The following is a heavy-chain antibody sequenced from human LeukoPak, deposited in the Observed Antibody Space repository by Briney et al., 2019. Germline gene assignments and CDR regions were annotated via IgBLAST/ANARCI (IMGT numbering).Heavy chain of an antibody. D-gene: IGHD2-15*01. Sequence: TSETLSLTCAVSGYSISSGYYWGWIRQPPGKGLEWIGSIYHSGSTYYNPSLKSRVTISVDTSKNHFSLKLSSVTAADTAIYYCARVAGAFDIWGQGTMVTVSS. V-gene: IGHV4-38-2*01. CDR1: GYSISSGYY. J-gene: IGHJ3*02. CDR3: ARVAGAFDI. CDR2: IYHSGST.